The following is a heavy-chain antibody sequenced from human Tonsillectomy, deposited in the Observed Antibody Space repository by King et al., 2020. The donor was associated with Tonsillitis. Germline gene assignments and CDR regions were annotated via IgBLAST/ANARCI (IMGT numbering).Heavy chain of an antibody. CDR2: IYYSGST. J-gene: IGHJ4*02. V-gene: IGHV4-31*03. Sequence: QLQESGPGLVKTSQTLSLTCTVSGGSISSGAYFWSWIRQHPGKGLEWIGYIYYSGSTYYNPSLKSRVTMSVDTSKNQFSLKLSSVTAADTAVYYCARGSCGGDCYSTDYFDYWGQGTLVTVSS. CDR1: GGSISSGAYF. D-gene: IGHD2-21*02. CDR3: ARGSCGGDCYSTDYFDY.